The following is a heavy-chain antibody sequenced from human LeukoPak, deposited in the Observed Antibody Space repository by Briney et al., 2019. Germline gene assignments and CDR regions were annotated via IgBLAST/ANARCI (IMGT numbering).Heavy chain of an antibody. V-gene: IGHV5-51*01. J-gene: IGHJ4*02. CDR2: IQPGYSDP. Sequence: GEALKISWKCSGYSFTSYWLGWERPIPGKGLEWIWIIQPGYSDPRQRPPLQGHHTISADKPISTAYLQWISLKPSDTAMYFCAKLHFYDSSGYYNWGYIIDYWGQGTMVTVSS. CDR3: AKLHFYDSSGYYNWGYIIDY. CDR1: GYSFTSYW. D-gene: IGHD3-22*01.